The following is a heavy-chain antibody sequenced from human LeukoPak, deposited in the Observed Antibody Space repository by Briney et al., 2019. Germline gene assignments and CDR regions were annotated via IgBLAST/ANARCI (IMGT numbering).Heavy chain of an antibody. Sequence: GGSLRLPCAASGFTFSSYAMSWVRQAPGKGLEWVSAISGSGGSTYYADSVKGRFTISRDNSKNTLYLQMNSLRAEDTAVYYCAKDYYYGSGSCHDYWGQGTLVTVSS. V-gene: IGHV3-23*01. D-gene: IGHD3-10*01. CDR2: ISGSGGST. CDR1: GFTFSSYA. J-gene: IGHJ4*02. CDR3: AKDYYYGSGSCHDY.